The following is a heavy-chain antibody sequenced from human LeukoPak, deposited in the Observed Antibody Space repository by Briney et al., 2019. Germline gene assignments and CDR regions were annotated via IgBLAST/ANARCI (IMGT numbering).Heavy chain of an antibody. CDR1: GYTFTGYY. Sequence: GASVKVSCKASGYTFTGYYMHWVRQAPGQGLEWMGWINPNSGGTNCAQKFQGRVTMTRDTSISTAYMELSRLRSDDTAVYYCARDRRYSGYGITHFDYWGQGTLVTVSS. J-gene: IGHJ4*02. CDR2: INPNSGGT. V-gene: IGHV1-2*02. CDR3: ARDRRYSGYGITHFDY. D-gene: IGHD5-12*01.